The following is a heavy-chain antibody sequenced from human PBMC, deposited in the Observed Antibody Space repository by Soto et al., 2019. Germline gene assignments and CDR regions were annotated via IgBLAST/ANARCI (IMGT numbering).Heavy chain of an antibody. D-gene: IGHD4-17*01. CDR2: ISGSGGST. CDR1: GFAFSSYA. Sequence: GGSLRLSCAASGFAFSSYAMSWVRQVPGKGLEWVSTISGSGGSTYYTDSVKGRFTISRDNSKNTLYLQMNSLGAEDTAVYYCAKLMTTVTTGLDYWGQGTLVTVSS. J-gene: IGHJ4*02. CDR3: AKLMTTVTTGLDY. V-gene: IGHV3-23*01.